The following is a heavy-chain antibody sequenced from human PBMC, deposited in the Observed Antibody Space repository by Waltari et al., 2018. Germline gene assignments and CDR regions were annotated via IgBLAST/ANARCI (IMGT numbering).Heavy chain of an antibody. V-gene: IGHV4-61*02. CDR1: GGSISSGSYY. J-gene: IGHJ3*02. D-gene: IGHD5-12*01. Sequence: QVQLQESGPGLVKPSQTLSLTCTVSGGSISSGSYYWSWIRQPAGKGLEWIGRIYTSGSTNYNPSLKSRVTISVDTSKNQFSLKLSSVTAADTAVYYCARDGVATIFESTFDIWGQGTMVTVSS. CDR3: ARDGVATIFESTFDI. CDR2: IYTSGST.